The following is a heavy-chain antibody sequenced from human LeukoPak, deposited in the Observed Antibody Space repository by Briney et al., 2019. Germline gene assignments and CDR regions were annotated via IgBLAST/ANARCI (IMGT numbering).Heavy chain of an antibody. CDR1: GYTFTGYY. J-gene: IGHJ6*02. Sequence: GASVKVSCKASGYTFTGYYMHWVRQAPGQGLEWMGWIIPNSGGTNYAQKFQGGVTMTRDTSISTAYMELSRLRFDDTAVYYCHYYYYGMDVWGQGTTVTVSS. CDR3: HYYYYGMDV. V-gene: IGHV1-2*02. CDR2: IIPNSGGT.